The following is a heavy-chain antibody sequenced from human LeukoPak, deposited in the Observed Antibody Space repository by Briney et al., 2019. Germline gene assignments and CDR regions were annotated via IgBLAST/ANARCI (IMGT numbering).Heavy chain of an antibody. V-gene: IGHV3-30*02. CDR2: IRCDGSNK. CDR1: GFTFSSYG. CDR3: AKDIGYVDY. D-gene: IGHD6-13*01. Sequence: PGGSLRLSCAASGFTFSSYGMHWVRQAPGKGLEWVAYIRCDGSNKYYADSVKGRFTISRDNSKNTLYLQMNSLRAEDTAVYYCAKDIGYVDYWGRGTLVTVSS. J-gene: IGHJ4*02.